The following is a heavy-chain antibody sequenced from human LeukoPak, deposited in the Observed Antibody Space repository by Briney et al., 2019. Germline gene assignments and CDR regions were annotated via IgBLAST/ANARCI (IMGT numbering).Heavy chain of an antibody. D-gene: IGHD3-16*01. CDR1: GFTFSSYG. V-gene: IGHV3-30*02. CDR2: IRYDGSNK. CDR3: AKEHVGGLRPCSLDD. Sequence: GGSLRLSCAASGFTFSSYGMHWVRQAPGKGLEWVAFIRYDGSNKYYADSVKGRFTISRDNSKNTLYLQMNSLRAEDTAVYYCAKEHVGGLRPCSLDDWGQGTLVTVSS. J-gene: IGHJ4*02.